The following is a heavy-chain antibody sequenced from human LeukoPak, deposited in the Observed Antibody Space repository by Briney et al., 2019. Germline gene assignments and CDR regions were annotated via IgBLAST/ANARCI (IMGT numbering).Heavy chain of an antibody. CDR2: INTYTGYP. D-gene: IGHD3-22*01. J-gene: IGHJ4*02. V-gene: IGHV7-4-1*02. Sequence: ASVKVSCNASGDTFTSYAMNWGRQAPGQGLVWRGWINTYTGYPTYAQGSTGGFVFSFDTSVSTAYLLISSLKAEDTAVYYCARLDYDRSGYALYYFDYWGQGTLVTVSS. CDR3: ARLDYDRSGYALYYFDY. CDR1: GDTFTSYA.